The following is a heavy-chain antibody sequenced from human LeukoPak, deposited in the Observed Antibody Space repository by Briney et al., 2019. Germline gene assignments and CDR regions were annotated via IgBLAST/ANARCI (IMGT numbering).Heavy chain of an antibody. CDR1: GYSISTGYY. D-gene: IGHD3-3*01. CDR2: FYHGGST. J-gene: IGHJ5*01. Sequence: SETLSLTCTVSGYSISTGYYWDWIRQPPGKGLEWIGTFYHGGSTYYNPSLKSRVTISVDTSKNQFSLKLSSVTAADTAVYYCATLGVFWVVNWFDPLGQGTLVTGSS. CDR3: ATLGVFWVVNWFDP. V-gene: IGHV4-38-2*02.